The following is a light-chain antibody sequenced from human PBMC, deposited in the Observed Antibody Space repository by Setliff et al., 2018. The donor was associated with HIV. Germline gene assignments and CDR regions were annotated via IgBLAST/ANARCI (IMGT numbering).Light chain of an antibody. Sequence: SVLTQPASVSGSPGQSITISCTGTSSDVGGYNYVSWYQQHPGKAPKLMIYEVSNRPSGVSNRFSGSKSGNTASLTISGLQAEDEADYYCSSYTRDNTITRVFGTGTKV. CDR2: EVS. CDR3: SSYTRDNTITRV. CDR1: SSDVGGYNY. J-gene: IGLJ1*01. V-gene: IGLV2-14*01.